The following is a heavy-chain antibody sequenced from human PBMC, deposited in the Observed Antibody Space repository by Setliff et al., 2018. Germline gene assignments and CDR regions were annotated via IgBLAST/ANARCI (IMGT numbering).Heavy chain of an antibody. Sequence: GASVKVSCKAPGDTFRSYGISWVRQAPGQGLEWMGGTIPMFGSTTYAQKFQGRVTIITDESTTTAYMELSSLGSEDTAVYYCVREGVDTRSSTDYRYYMDVWGKGTTVTVSS. CDR1: GDTFRSYG. J-gene: IGHJ6*03. D-gene: IGHD5-18*01. V-gene: IGHV1-69*05. CDR2: TIPMFGST. CDR3: VREGVDTRSSTDYRYYMDV.